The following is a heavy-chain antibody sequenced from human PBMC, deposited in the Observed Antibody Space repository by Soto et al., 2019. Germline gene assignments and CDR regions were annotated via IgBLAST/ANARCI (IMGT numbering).Heavy chain of an antibody. CDR2: ISAYNGNT. CDR3: ATAYYYDSSGYYPDAFDI. J-gene: IGHJ3*02. V-gene: IGHV1-18*01. Sequence: ASVKVSCKASGYTFTSYGISWVRQAPGQGLEWMGWISAYNGNTNYAQKLQGRVTMTTDTSTSTAYMELRSLRSDDTAVYYCATAYYYDSSGYYPDAFDIWGQGTMVTVSS. D-gene: IGHD3-22*01. CDR1: GYTFTSYG.